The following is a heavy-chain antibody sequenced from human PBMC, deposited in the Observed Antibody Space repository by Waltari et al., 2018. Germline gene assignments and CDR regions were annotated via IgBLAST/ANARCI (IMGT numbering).Heavy chain of an antibody. J-gene: IGHJ4*02. V-gene: IGHV1-2*02. CDR1: RNDISQHY. CDR3: AREYCAEECRLFDF. D-gene: IGHD2-8*02. Sequence: LVQSGTEVRRPGASVKVSCKASRNDISQHYLHWVRRAPGQGLEWMGGIEPNSGATNYGQKFKDRITLTWDTSVNTAHMELTRRASFDTGVYYCAREYCAEECRLFDFWGQGTGLTVSS. CDR2: IEPNSGAT.